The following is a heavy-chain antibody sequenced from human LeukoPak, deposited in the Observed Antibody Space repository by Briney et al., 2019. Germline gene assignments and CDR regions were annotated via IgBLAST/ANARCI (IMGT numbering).Heavy chain of an antibody. J-gene: IGHJ6*02. V-gene: IGHV1-69*13. Sequence: SVKVSCKASGGTFSSYAISWVRQAPGQGLEWMGGIIPIFGTANYAQKFQGRVTITADESTSTAYMELSSLRSEDTAVYYCAMTRYCSGGSCCSNLYYYYYGMDVWGQGTTVTVSS. CDR3: AMTRYCSGGSCCSNLYYYYYGMDV. CDR1: GGTFSSYA. D-gene: IGHD2-15*01. CDR2: IIPIFGTA.